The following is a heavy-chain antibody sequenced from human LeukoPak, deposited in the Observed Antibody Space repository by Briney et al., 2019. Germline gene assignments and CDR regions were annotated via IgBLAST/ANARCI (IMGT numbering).Heavy chain of an antibody. D-gene: IGHD3-10*01. V-gene: IGHV3-74*01. Sequence: GGSLRLSCTASGFTFSGYWMHWVRQAPGKGLVWVSRISGDGTSTTYADSVKGRFTISRDNSKNTLYLQMNSLRAEDTAVYYCAKDSSGTYHFDYWGQGTLVTVSS. CDR3: AKDSSGTYHFDY. J-gene: IGHJ4*02. CDR2: ISGDGTST. CDR1: GFTFSGYW.